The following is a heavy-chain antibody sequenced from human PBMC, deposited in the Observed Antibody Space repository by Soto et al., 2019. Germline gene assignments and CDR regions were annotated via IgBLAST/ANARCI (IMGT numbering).Heavy chain of an antibody. J-gene: IGHJ4*02. Sequence: GGSLRLSCAASGFTFSSYTMDWVRQAPGKGLEWLSYISSSSNTIYYADSVKGRFTISRDNAKNSLYLQMNSLRDEDTAVYYCARDQGWLQPIDYWGQGTQVTVSS. CDR1: GFTFSSYT. D-gene: IGHD5-12*01. V-gene: IGHV3-48*02. CDR2: ISSSSNTI. CDR3: ARDQGWLQPIDY.